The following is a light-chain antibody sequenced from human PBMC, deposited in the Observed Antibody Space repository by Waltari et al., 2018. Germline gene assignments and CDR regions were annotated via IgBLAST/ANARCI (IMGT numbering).Light chain of an antibody. CDR2: MAS. Sequence: DIQMTQSPSTLSASVGDRVTISYRASQSVGTWLAWYQQKPGKAPKLLIYMASSLESGVPSSFSGSGSGTEFTLTISSLPPDDFATYSCQQYSSFSTFGQGTKV. V-gene: IGKV1-5*03. J-gene: IGKJ2*01. CDR1: QSVGTW. CDR3: QQYSSFST.